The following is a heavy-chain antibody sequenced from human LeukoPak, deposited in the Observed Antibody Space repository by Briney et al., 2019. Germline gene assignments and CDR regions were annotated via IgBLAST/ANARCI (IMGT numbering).Heavy chain of an antibody. CDR1: GFTFSSYS. Sequence: PGGSLRLSCAAPGFTFSSYSMNWVRQAPGKGLEWVSYISSSSSTIYYADSVKDRFTIYRDNAKNSLYLQMNSLRAEDTAVYYCARVGAGSSSYYYYMDVWGKGTTVTVSS. V-gene: IGHV3-48*01. D-gene: IGHD6-13*01. J-gene: IGHJ6*03. CDR2: ISSSSSTI. CDR3: ARVGAGSSSYYYYMDV.